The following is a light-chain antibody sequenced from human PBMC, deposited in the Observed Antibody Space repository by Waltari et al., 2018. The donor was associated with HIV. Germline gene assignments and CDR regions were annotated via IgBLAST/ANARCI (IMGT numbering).Light chain of an antibody. J-gene: IGLJ3*02. CDR1: RSAFGYYHS. V-gene: IGLV2-14*01. CDR3: TSYISSSSPV. CDR2: EVS. Sequence: QSALTQPASVSGSPGQSNTISCTGTRSAFGYYHSVAWYQHHPGKAPKVMIYEVSNRPSGVSDRFSGSKSGNTASLTISGLQAEDEADYFCTSYISSSSPVFGGGTKLTVL.